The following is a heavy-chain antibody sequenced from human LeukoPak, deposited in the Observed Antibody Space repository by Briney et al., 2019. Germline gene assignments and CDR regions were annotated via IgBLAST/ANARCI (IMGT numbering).Heavy chain of an antibody. Sequence: AGSLRLSCEVSGLTFSNVWMHWVRQTPGQGLVWVCRINTAGSTVYADPVKGRFTISRDNAKNMVYLQMNSLRTEDTAVYYCASFRDTDNWGRGTMVTVSS. J-gene: IGHJ3*01. D-gene: IGHD2-21*01. CDR2: INTAGST. CDR1: GLTFSNVW. CDR3: ASFRDTDN. V-gene: IGHV3-74*01.